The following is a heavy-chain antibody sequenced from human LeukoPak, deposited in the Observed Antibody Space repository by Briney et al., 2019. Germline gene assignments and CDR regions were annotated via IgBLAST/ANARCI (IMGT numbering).Heavy chain of an antibody. D-gene: IGHD3-10*01. CDR3: ATDRPRGVRTYYYYYGMDV. J-gene: IGHJ6*02. CDR2: FDPEDGET. V-gene: IGHV1-24*01. CDR1: GYTLTELS. Sequence: GASVKVSCKVSGYTLTELSMHWVRQAPGKGLEWMGGFDPEDGETIYAQKFQGRVTMTEDTSTDTAYMELSNLRSEDTAVYYCATDRPRGVRTYYYYYGMDVWGQGTAVTVSS.